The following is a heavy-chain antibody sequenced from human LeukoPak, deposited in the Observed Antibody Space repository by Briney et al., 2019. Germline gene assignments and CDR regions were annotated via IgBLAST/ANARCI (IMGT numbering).Heavy chain of an antibody. V-gene: IGHV3-49*03. D-gene: IGHD3-10*01. J-gene: IGHJ3*02. CDR3: ARAMRQSGDSFDM. Sequence: PGRSLRLSCTTSGFTFDDYPMSWFRQAPGKGLEWVAYIRSNIYGGTTEYSASVRGRFAISRDDSTRVAYLQMDSLKTEDTAVYYCARAMRQSGDSFDMWGQGTMVTVSS. CDR2: IRSNIYGGTT. CDR1: GFTFDDYP.